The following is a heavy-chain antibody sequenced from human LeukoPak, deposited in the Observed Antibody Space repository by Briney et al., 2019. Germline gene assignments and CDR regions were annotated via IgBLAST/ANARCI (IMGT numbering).Heavy chain of an antibody. CDR2: ISGSGGST. D-gene: IGHD3-10*01. J-gene: IGHJ4*02. CDR3: ARDPSHGSGSYYGTN. Sequence: GGSLRLSCAASGFTFSSYAMSWVRQAPGKGLEWVSAISGSGGSTYYADSVKGRFTISRDNSKNTLYLQMNSLRAEDTAVYYCARDPSHGSGSYYGTNWGQGTLVTVSS. V-gene: IGHV3-23*01. CDR1: GFTFSSYA.